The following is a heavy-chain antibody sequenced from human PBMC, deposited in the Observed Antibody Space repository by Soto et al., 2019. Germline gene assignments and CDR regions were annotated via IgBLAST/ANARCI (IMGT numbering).Heavy chain of an antibody. J-gene: IGHJ6*04. CDR1: GGSISSGGYY. CDR2: IYYSGST. Sequence: PSETLSLTCTVSGGSISSGGYYWSWIRQHPGKGLEWIGYIYYSGSTYYNPSLKSRVTISVDTSKNQFSLKLSSVTAAETAVYYCARDTSGGMDVRGKGTTVTVSS. D-gene: IGHD3-10*01. V-gene: IGHV4-31*02. CDR3: ARDTSGGMDV.